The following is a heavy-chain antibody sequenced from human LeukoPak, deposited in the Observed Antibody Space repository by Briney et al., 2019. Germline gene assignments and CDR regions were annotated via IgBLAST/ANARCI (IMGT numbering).Heavy chain of an antibody. Sequence: GGSLRLSCAASGFTFISYAMSWVRQAPGKGLEWVSAISGSGGSTYYADSVKGRLTISRDNSKNTLYLQMNGLRAEDTAVYYCAKEYYDSSGYGAFDIWGQGTMVTVSS. D-gene: IGHD3-22*01. V-gene: IGHV3-23*01. CDR2: ISGSGGST. CDR1: GFTFISYA. CDR3: AKEYYDSSGYGAFDI. J-gene: IGHJ3*02.